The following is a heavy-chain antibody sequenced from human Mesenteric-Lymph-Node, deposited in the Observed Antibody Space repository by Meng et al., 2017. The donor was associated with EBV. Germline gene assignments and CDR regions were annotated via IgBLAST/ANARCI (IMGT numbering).Heavy chain of an antibody. J-gene: IGHJ4*02. Sequence: QVQLQESGPGLVKPSETLSLTCAVYGGSFSGYYWSWIRQPPGKGLEWIGEINHSGSTNYNPSLKSRVTISVDTSKNQFSLKLSSVTAADTAVYYCRYYYDSSGYSLDYWSQGTLVTVSS. CDR1: GGSFSGYY. CDR3: RYYYDSSGYSLDY. CDR2: INHSGST. D-gene: IGHD3-22*01. V-gene: IGHV4-34*01.